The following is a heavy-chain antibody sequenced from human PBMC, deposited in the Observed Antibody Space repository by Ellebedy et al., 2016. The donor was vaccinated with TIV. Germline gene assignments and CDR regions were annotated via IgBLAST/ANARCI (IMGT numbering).Heavy chain of an antibody. V-gene: IGHV1-69*04. J-gene: IGHJ5*02. CDR3: ARDPGYSSSSPHHWPDP. Sequence: AASVKVSCKASGDTFSSYAFNWVRQAPGQGLEWMGRIIPIFDIANNAQKFQGRVTITADKSTSTVYMELGSLRSEDTAVYFCARDPGYSSSSPHHWPDPWGQGTLVLVSS. CDR1: GDTFSSYA. CDR2: IIPIFDIA. D-gene: IGHD6-6*01.